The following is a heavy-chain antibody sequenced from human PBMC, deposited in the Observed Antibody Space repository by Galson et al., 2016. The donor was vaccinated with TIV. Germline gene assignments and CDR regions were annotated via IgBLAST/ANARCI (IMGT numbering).Heavy chain of an antibody. V-gene: IGHV3-23*01. CDR2: LSGGATNT. D-gene: IGHD6-25*01. J-gene: IGHJ4*02. Sequence: FLRLSCAASGFRFNEYEMSWVRQAPGKGLEWVSALSGGATNTYYSDSVKGRFTISRDNSQNKVFLEMDSLRVDDTAVYYCAKDRGYFEGFDHWGPGTLVTVSS. CDR3: AKDRGYFEGFDH. CDR1: GFRFNEYE.